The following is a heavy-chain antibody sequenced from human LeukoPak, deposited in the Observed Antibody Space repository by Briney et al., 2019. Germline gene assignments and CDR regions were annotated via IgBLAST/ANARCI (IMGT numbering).Heavy chain of an antibody. V-gene: IGHV3-23*01. CDR3: AKLSRWFGESHLNWFGL. Sequence: QPGGSLRLSCAAAGFTFSSYAMSWVRQAPGKGLEWVSAISGSGGSTYYADSVKGRFGISRDNSKHRVHLQMNRLRGEVTAVYYCAKLSRWFGESHLNWFGLWGRGTLVTVSS. CDR2: ISGSGGST. D-gene: IGHD3-10*01. CDR1: GFTFSSYA. J-gene: IGHJ5*02.